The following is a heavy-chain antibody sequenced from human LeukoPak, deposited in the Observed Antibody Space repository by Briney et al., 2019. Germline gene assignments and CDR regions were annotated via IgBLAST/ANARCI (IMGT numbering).Heavy chain of an antibody. Sequence: PGGSLRLSCAASGFTVSTNCMTWVRQAPGKGLEWVSVLYSGGSTYYADSVKGRFTISRDNSKNTLYLQMNGLRAEDTAVCYCARDKAVAGSYYYYCMDVWGQGTTVTVSS. CDR1: GFTVSTNC. CDR2: LYSGGST. J-gene: IGHJ6*02. CDR3: ARDKAVAGSYYYYCMDV. V-gene: IGHV3-66*01. D-gene: IGHD6-19*01.